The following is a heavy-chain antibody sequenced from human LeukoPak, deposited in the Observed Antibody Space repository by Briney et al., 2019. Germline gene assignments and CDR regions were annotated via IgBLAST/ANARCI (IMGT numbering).Heavy chain of an antibody. CDR1: GGSISNYY. J-gene: IGHJ5*02. Sequence: SETLSLTCTVSGGSISNYYWNWIRQPPGKGLEWIGYIYYTGSTNYNPSLKSRVTISVDTSKNQFSLKLSSVTAADTAVYFCASVGYCSTTCCPFDPWGQGTLVTVSS. V-gene: IGHV4-59*01. CDR2: IYYTGST. D-gene: IGHD2-2*01. CDR3: ASVGYCSTTCCPFDP.